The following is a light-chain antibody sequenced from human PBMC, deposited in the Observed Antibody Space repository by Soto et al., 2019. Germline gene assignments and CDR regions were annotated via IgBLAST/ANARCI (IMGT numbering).Light chain of an antibody. CDR2: DAS. CDR3: QQRSNWPYT. J-gene: IGKJ2*01. Sequence: EIVLTQSPATLSLSTGERATLSCRASQSVSSYLAWYQQQPGQAPRLLIYDASNRATGIPARFSGSGSGTDFTLTISSLEPEDFAVYYCQQRSNWPYTFGHWTKLEIK. V-gene: IGKV3-11*01. CDR1: QSVSSY.